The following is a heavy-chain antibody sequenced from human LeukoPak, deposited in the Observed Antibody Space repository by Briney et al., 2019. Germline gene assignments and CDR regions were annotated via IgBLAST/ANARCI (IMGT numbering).Heavy chain of an antibody. CDR1: GFTFSSYG. V-gene: IGHV3-33*01. J-gene: IGHJ3*02. Sequence: GGSLRLSCAASGFTFSSYGMHWVRQAPGKGLEWVAVIWYDGSNKYYADSVKGRFTISRDNSKNTLYLQMNSLRAEDTAVCYCARGGGRLLRGAFDIWGQGTMVTVSS. CDR2: IWYDGSNK. D-gene: IGHD3-16*01. CDR3: ARGGGRLLRGAFDI.